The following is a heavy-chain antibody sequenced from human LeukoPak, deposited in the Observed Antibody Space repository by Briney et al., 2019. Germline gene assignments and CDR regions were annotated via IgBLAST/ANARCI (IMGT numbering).Heavy chain of an antibody. CDR3: ARKGTGLAFGV. V-gene: IGHV1-18*04. Sequence: GASVKVSCKASDYTFTSYGISWVRQAPGQGLEYMGWISANNGDTSYPQKVQGRVTMTTDTSTTTAYMELRSLRSDDTAVYYCARKGTGLAFGVWGQGTMVTVSS. D-gene: IGHD3-10*01. J-gene: IGHJ3*01. CDR1: DYTFTSYG. CDR2: ISANNGDT.